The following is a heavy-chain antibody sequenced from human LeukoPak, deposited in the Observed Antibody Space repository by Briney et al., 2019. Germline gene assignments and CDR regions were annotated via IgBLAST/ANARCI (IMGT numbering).Heavy chain of an antibody. D-gene: IGHD3-10*01. Sequence: GGSLRLSCAASGFTFSSYGMHWVRQAPGKGLEWVANIKQDGSEKYYVDSVKGRFTISRDNAKNSLYLQMNSLRAEDTAVYYCAKPPRGSGADYWGQGTLVTVSS. V-gene: IGHV3-7*03. J-gene: IGHJ4*02. CDR3: AKPPRGSGADY. CDR1: GFTFSSYG. CDR2: IKQDGSEK.